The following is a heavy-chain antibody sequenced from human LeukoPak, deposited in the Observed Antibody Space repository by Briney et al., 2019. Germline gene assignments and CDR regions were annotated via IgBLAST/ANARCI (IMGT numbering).Heavy chain of an antibody. D-gene: IGHD1-1*01. Sequence: GGPLRLSCAASGFTFGSYAMSWVRQAPGKGLEWVSFISPNADRTSKADSVMGRFTISRDNSKNTLYLQMNSLSAEDTAVYYCAKRGNPTVGHHYLDVWGKGTTVSVSS. CDR2: ISPNADRT. CDR1: GFTFGSYA. CDR3: AKRGNPTVGHHYLDV. J-gene: IGHJ6*03. V-gene: IGHV3-23*01.